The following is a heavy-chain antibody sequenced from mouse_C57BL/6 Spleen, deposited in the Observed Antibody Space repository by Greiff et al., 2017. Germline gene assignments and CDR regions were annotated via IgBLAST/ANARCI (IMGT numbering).Heavy chain of an antibody. CDR2: IYPRSGNT. V-gene: IGHV1-81*01. Sequence: VQLQQSGAELARPGASVKLSCKASGYTFTSYGISWVKQRTGQGLEWIGEIYPRSGNTYYNEKFKGKATLTADKSSSTAYMELLSLTSEDSAVYFCARFDGYSGEFAYWGQGTLVTVSA. CDR1: GYTFTSYG. CDR3: ARFDGYSGEFAY. D-gene: IGHD2-3*01. J-gene: IGHJ3*01.